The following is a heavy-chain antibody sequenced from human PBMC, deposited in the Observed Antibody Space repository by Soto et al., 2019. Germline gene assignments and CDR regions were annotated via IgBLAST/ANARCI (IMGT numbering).Heavy chain of an antibody. CDR1: GGSISSSSYY. D-gene: IGHD3-9*01. J-gene: IGHJ5*02. V-gene: IGHV4-39*01. CDR3: ATLLRYFDWFDP. CDR2: IYYSGST. Sequence: ETLSLTCTVSGGSISSSSYYWGWIRQPPGKGLEWIGSIYYSGSTYYNPSLKSRVTISVDTSKNQFSLKLSSVTAADTAVYYCATLLRYFDWFDPWGQGTLVTVSS.